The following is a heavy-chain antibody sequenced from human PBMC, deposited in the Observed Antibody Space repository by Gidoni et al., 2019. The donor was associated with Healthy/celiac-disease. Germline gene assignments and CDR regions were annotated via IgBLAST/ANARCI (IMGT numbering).Heavy chain of an antibody. CDR3: AREYSSSWYGWFDP. Sequence: EVQLVESGGGLVQPGGSLRLSCAAAGFTFSSYSMNWVRQAPGKGLGWVSYISSSSSTIYDADSVKGRFTISRDNAKNSLYLQMNSLRDEDTAVYYCAREYSSSWYGWFDPWGQGTLVTVSS. V-gene: IGHV3-48*02. CDR1: GFTFSSYS. J-gene: IGHJ5*02. CDR2: ISSSSSTI. D-gene: IGHD6-13*01.